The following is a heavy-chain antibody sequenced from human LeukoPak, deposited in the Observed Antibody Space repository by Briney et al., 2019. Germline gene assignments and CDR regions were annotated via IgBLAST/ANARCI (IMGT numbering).Heavy chain of an antibody. Sequence: PGGSLSLSCVVSGFTVSGNYMSWVRQAPGKGLEWVSIMYASGTTDYADSVKGRFTISRDNSKNTLYLQMSSLRVEDTAVYYCAREGGPYSSTLRGCWGQGTLVTVSS. V-gene: IGHV3-53*01. CDR1: GFTVSGNY. J-gene: IGHJ4*02. CDR2: MYASGTT. D-gene: IGHD6-19*01. CDR3: AREGGPYSSTLRGC.